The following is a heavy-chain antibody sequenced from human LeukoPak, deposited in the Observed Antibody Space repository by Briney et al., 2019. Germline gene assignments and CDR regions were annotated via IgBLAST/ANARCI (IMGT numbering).Heavy chain of an antibody. CDR3: ARVLLWFGELKNAFDI. CDR2: INHSGST. V-gene: IGHV4-34*01. CDR1: GGSFSGYY. D-gene: IGHD3-10*01. Sequence: SPSETLSLTCAVYGGSFSGYYWSWIRQPPGKGLEWIGEINHSGSTNYNPSLKSRVTISVDTSKNQFSLKLSSVTAADTAVYYCARVLLWFGELKNAFDIWGQGTMVTVSS. J-gene: IGHJ3*02.